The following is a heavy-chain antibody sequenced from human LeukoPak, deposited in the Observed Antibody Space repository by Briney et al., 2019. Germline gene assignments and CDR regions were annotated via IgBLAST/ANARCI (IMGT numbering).Heavy chain of an antibody. D-gene: IGHD2-8*01. CDR3: ARGEGSNGPNC. CDR2: ISSGGTSI. V-gene: IGHV3-48*03. CDR1: GFTFCRYE. J-gene: IGHJ4*02. Sequence: GGSLRLSCAASGFTFCRYEMNWVRQAPGKGLEWISYISSGGTSIFYADSVKGRFTSSRDNARNSLYLQMSSLRAEDTAVYYCARGEGSNGPNCWGQGTLVTVSS.